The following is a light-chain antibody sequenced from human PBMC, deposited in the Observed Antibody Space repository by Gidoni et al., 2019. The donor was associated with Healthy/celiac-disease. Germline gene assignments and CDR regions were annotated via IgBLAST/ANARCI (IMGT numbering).Light chain of an antibody. CDR1: RSDVGGYNY. V-gene: IGLV2-14*03. CDR3: SSYTSSSTLPYV. Sequence: QSALTQPASVSGSPGQSIPISCTGTRSDVGGYNYVSWYQQHPRKAPKLMIYDVSNRPSGVSNRFSGSKSGNTASLTISGLQAEDEADYYCSSYTSSSTLPYVFGTGTKVTVL. CDR2: DVS. J-gene: IGLJ1*01.